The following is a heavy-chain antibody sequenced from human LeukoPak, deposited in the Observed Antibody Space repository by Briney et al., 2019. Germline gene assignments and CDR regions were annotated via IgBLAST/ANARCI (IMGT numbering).Heavy chain of an antibody. V-gene: IGHV1-69*05. CDR1: GGTFSSYA. D-gene: IGHD1-1*01. Sequence: GASVKVSCKASGGTFSSYAISWVRQAPGQGLEWMGGIIPIFGTANYAQKFQGRVTITTDESTSTAYMELSSLRSEDTAVYYCASTTRAYEFDYWGQGTLVTVSS. CDR3: ASTTRAYEFDY. J-gene: IGHJ4*02. CDR2: IIPIFGTA.